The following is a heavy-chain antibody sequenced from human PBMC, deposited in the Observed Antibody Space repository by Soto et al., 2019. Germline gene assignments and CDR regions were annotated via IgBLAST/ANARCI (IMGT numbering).Heavy chain of an antibody. CDR3: ATAAYSTSWYDF. J-gene: IGHJ5*01. CDR1: EYTFTDYY. D-gene: IGHD6-13*01. CDR2: INPSGGST. Sequence: QVQLVQSGAEVKKPGASVKLSCKSSEYTFTDYYIHWVRQAPGQGLEWMGLINPSGGSTSYAQKSQGRVTMTRDTSTSTVYMELSSLTSEDTAVYYCATAAYSTSWYDFWGQGTLVTVSS. V-gene: IGHV1-46*01.